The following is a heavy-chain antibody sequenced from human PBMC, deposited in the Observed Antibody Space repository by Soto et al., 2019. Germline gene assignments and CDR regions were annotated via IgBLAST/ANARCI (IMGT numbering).Heavy chain of an antibody. CDR2: IITLFETP. J-gene: IGHJ4*02. CDR3: ATDEIGEMSTLGDSHY. CDR1: GGTFSSYA. V-gene: IGHV1-69*01. D-gene: IGHD3-10*01. Sequence: QVQLVQSGAEVKKPGSSVKVSCKASGGTFSSYAFSWVRQAPGQGLEWMGGIITLFETPNYAQKFQGRLTITADESTSTAYMELSSLRSEDTAVYYCATDEIGEMSTLGDSHYWGQGTRVTVSS.